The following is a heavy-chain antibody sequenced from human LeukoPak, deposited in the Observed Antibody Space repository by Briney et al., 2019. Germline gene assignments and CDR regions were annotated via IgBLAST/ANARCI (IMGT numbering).Heavy chain of an antibody. V-gene: IGHV3-74*01. Sequence: GGSLRLSCAASGFTFSSYWMHWVRQAPGKGLVWVSRINSDGSSTSYADSVKGRFTISRDNAKNTLYLQMNSLRAEDTAVYYCARGPGWYCSGGSCYSWFDPWGQGTLVTVSS. CDR1: GFTFSSYW. J-gene: IGHJ5*02. CDR2: INSDGSST. D-gene: IGHD2-15*01. CDR3: ARGPGWYCSGGSCYSWFDP.